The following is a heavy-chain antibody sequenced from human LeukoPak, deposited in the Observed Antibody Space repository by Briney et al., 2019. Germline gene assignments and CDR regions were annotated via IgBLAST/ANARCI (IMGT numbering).Heavy chain of an antibody. CDR3: ARGGYSGSYTAFDI. CDR1: GGSISSGGYY. Sequence: SQTLSLTCTVSGGSISSGGYYWSWIRQHPGKGLEWIGYIYYSGSTYYNPSLKSRVTISVDTSKNQFSLKLCSVTAADTAVYYCARGGYSGSYTAFDIWGQGTMVTVSS. V-gene: IGHV4-31*03. J-gene: IGHJ3*02. CDR2: IYYSGST. D-gene: IGHD1-26*01.